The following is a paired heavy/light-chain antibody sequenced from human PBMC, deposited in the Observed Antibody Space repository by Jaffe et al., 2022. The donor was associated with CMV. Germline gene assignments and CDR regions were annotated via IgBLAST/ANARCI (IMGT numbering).Heavy chain of an antibody. CDR2: ISTTATNM. CDR1: GFAFSNYY. D-gene: IGHD5-12*01. CDR3: ARDGLYGGYGGMDV. J-gene: IGHJ6*02. V-gene: IGHV3-11*01. Sequence: QVQLVESGGGLVKPGGSLRLSCAASGFAFSNYYMTWIRQVPGKGLEWVSYISTTATNMYYSDSVKGRFTISRDNAKRSLYLQMNSLRGDDTAVYYCARDGLYGGYGGMDVWGQGTTVTVAS.
Light chain of an antibody. CDR2: GNN. J-gene: IGLJ2*01. CDR1: SSNIGAGND. Sequence: QSELTQPPSVSGAPGQRVTISCTGSSSNIGAGNDVHWYQQVPGRAPKLLIYGNNNRPSGVPDRFSGSKSGISVSLAITGLQAEDEGIYYCQSYDNTLSRSRIFGGGTKLTVL. V-gene: IGLV1-40*01. CDR3: QSYDNTLSRSRI.